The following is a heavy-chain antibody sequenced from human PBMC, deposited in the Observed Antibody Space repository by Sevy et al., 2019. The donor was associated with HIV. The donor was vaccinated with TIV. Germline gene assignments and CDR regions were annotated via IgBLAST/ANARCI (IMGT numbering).Heavy chain of an antibody. D-gene: IGHD1-26*01. Sequence: GGSLRLSCAASGFPFSDAWMNWVRQAPGKGLEWVGLIKNENEGGTTDYAAPVKARFTISRDDSKNTLFLQMSSLKTDDTAIYYCTTDWCSGATWVRAFDLWGQGTMVTVSS. V-gene: IGHV3-15*01. J-gene: IGHJ3*01. CDR3: TTDWCSGATWVRAFDL. CDR2: IKNENEGGTT. CDR1: GFPFSDAW.